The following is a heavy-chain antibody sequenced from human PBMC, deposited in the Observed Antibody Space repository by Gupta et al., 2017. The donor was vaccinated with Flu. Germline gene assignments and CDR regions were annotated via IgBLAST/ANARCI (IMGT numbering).Heavy chain of an antibody. D-gene: IGHD6-19*01. Sequence: QVQLVESGGGVVQPGRSLRLSCAASGFTFSTYGMYWVRQAPGKGLEWVSIISYDGSDNNYADSVKGRFTISRDNSRNTLFLQMNGLRTEDTAVYYCAKDRVRRSSGYGMDVWGQGTTVTVSS. V-gene: IGHV3-30*18. J-gene: IGHJ6*02. CDR2: ISYDGSDN. CDR1: GFTFSTYG. CDR3: AKDRVRRSSGYGMDV.